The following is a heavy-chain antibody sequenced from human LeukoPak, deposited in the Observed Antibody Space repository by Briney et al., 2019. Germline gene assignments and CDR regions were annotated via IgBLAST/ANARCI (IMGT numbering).Heavy chain of an antibody. CDR2: IYYSGST. J-gene: IGHJ5*02. CDR1: GGSISSYY. D-gene: IGHD3-10*01. V-gene: IGHV4-59*01. CDR3: AREMGYYYGSGSYYRVGWFDP. Sequence: SETLSLTCTVSGGSISSYYWSWIRQPPGKGLEWIGHIYYSGSTNYNPSLKSRVTISVDTSKNQFSLKLSSVTAADTAVYYCAREMGYYYGSGSYYRVGWFDPWGQGTLVTVSS.